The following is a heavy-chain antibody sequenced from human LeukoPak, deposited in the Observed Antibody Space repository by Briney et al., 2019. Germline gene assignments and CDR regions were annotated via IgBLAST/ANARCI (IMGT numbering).Heavy chain of an antibody. CDR2: IYYSGST. CDR3: ALRYFDRDY. J-gene: IGHJ4*02. Sequence: SETLSLTCTVSGGSISSSNYYWVWIPQPPGKGLEWVGSIYYSGSTYYNPSLKSRVTISVDTSKNQFSLKLSSVTAADTAVYYCALRYFDRDYWGQGTLVTVSS. CDR1: GGSISSSNYY. D-gene: IGHD3-9*01. V-gene: IGHV4-39*01.